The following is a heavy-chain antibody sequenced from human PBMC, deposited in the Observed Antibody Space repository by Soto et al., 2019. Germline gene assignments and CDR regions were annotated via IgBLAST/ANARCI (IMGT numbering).Heavy chain of an antibody. Sequence: QVQLEQSGAEVKKPGSSVKVSCKASEGTFSTHAISWVRQAPEEGLEWMGGIVPLFGTTNFAQKFQGRVSISADKATNTVSMELISLRFEDTAIYYCAGGVMFRGGDAWFDTWGQGTLVIVSS. CDR2: IVPLFGTT. J-gene: IGHJ5*02. CDR3: AGGVMFRGGDAWFDT. V-gene: IGHV1-69*06. CDR1: EGTFSTHA. D-gene: IGHD3-10*01.